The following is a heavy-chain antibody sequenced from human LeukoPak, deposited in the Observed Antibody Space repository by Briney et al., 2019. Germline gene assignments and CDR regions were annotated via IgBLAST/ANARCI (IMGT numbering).Heavy chain of an antibody. V-gene: IGHV4-61*01. CDR1: GGSVSSGSYY. CDR2: IYYSGST. D-gene: IGHD3-3*01. Sequence: RASETLSLTCTVSGGSVSSGSYYWSWIRQPPGKGLEWIGYIYYSGSTNYNPSLKSRVTISVDTSKTQFSLELSSVTAADTAVFYCARVASGYDVFEIWGQGTMVTVSS. CDR3: ARVASGYDVFEI. J-gene: IGHJ3*02.